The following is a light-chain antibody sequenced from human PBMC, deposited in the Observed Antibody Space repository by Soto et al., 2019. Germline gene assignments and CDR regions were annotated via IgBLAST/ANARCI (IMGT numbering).Light chain of an antibody. Sequence: QSVLTQPPSVSGAPGQRVTISCTGSSSNIGAGSDVHWYQQLPGTVPKHLIFANINRPSGVPDRFSASKSGTSASLAITGLQADDEADYYCKSYAYSLSGYVFGTGTKLTVL. V-gene: IGLV1-40*01. CDR2: ANI. CDR3: KSYAYSLSGYV. J-gene: IGLJ1*01. CDR1: SSNIGAGSD.